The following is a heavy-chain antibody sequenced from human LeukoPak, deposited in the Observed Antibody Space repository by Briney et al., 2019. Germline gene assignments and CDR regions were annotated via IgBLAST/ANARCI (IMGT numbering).Heavy chain of an antibody. D-gene: IGHD4-17*01. CDR3: AGSTFYDYGGNYYGMDV. CDR1: GGTFSSYA. CDR2: IIPILGIA. V-gene: IGHV1-69*04. J-gene: IGHJ6*02. Sequence: SVKVSCKASGGTFSSYAISWVRQAPGQGLEWMGRIIPILGIANYAQKFQGRVTITADKSTSTAYMELSSLRSEDTAVYYCAGSTFYDYGGNYYGMDVWGQGTTVTVSS.